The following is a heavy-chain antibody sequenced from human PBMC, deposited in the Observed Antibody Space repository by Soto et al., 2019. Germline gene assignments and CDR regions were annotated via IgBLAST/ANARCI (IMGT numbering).Heavy chain of an antibody. CDR3: AGDFGDRNDY. CDR2: IYYSGST. CDR1: GGSISSGGYY. Sequence: PSETLSLPCTVSGGSISSGGYYWSWIRQHPGKGLEWIGYIYYSGSTYYNPSLKSRVTISVDTSKNQFSLKLSSVTAADTAVYFCAGDFGDRNDYWGQGTLVTVSS. D-gene: IGHD3-10*01. J-gene: IGHJ4*02. V-gene: IGHV4-31*03.